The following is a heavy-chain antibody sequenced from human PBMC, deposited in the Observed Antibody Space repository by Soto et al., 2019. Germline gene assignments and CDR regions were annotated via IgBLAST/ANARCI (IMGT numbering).Heavy chain of an antibody. Sequence: SETLSVTCSVAGGSSSSSSYYWGWIRQPPGKGLEWIGSTYYSGSTYYNPSLKSRVTISVDTSKNQFSLKLSSVTAADTAVYYCARHDYSNYYYYYMDVWGKGTTVTVSS. CDR2: TYYSGST. J-gene: IGHJ6*03. CDR1: GGSSSSSSYY. CDR3: ARHDYSNYYYYYMDV. D-gene: IGHD4-4*01. V-gene: IGHV4-39*01.